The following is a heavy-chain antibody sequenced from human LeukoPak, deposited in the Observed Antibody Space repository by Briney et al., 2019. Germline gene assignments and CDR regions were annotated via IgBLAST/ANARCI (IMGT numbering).Heavy chain of an antibody. CDR1: GGSFSGYY. Sequence: SETLSLTCAVYGGSFSGYYWSWIRQPPGKGLEWSGEINHSGSTNYNPSLKSRVTISVDTSKNQFPLKLSSVTAADTAVYYCARGPDILTGYHDYWGQGTLVTVSS. J-gene: IGHJ4*02. D-gene: IGHD3-9*01. CDR3: ARGPDILTGYHDY. V-gene: IGHV4-34*01. CDR2: INHSGST.